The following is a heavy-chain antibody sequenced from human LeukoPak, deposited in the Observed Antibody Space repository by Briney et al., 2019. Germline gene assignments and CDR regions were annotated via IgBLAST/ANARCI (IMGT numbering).Heavy chain of an antibody. Sequence: SETLSLTCTVSGGSISSYYWSWIRQPPGKGLEWIGYIYYSGSTNYNPSLKSRVTISVDTSKNQFSLKLSSVTAADTAVYYCARSSLNCSGGSCLDYWGQGTLVTVSS. V-gene: IGHV4-59*01. CDR2: IYYSGST. CDR1: GGSISSYY. CDR3: ARSSLNCSGGSCLDY. D-gene: IGHD2-15*01. J-gene: IGHJ4*02.